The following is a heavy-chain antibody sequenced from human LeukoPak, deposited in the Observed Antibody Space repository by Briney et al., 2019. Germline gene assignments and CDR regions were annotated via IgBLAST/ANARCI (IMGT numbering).Heavy chain of an antibody. V-gene: IGHV4-39*01. J-gene: IGHJ5*02. D-gene: IGHD6-13*01. CDR1: GGSISSSSYY. CDR3: ARLRARIAAAGTKGWFDP. Sequence: PSETLSLTCTVSGGSISSSSYYWGWIRQPPGKGLEWIGSIYYSGSTYYNPSLKSRVTISVDTSKNQFSLKLGSVTAADTAVYYCARLRARIAAAGTKGWFDPWGQGTLVTVSS. CDR2: IYYSGST.